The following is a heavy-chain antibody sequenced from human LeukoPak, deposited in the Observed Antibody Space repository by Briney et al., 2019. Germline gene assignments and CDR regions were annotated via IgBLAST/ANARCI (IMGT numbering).Heavy chain of an antibody. V-gene: IGHV1-8*01. D-gene: IGHD4-23*01. CDR2: MNPNSGNT. CDR1: GYTFTSYD. J-gene: IGHJ4*02. CDR3: ARVRWENGFYLDY. Sequence: ASVKVSCKASGYTFTSYDINWVRQATGQGLEWMGWMNPNSGNTGYAQKFQGRVIMTRNTSISTAYMELSSLRSEDTAVYYCARVRWENGFYLDYWGQGTLVTVSS.